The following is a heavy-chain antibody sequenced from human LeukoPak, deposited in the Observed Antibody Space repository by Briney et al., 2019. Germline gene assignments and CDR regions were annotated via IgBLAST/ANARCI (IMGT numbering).Heavy chain of an antibody. D-gene: IGHD6-19*01. J-gene: IGHJ4*02. V-gene: IGHV3-30*03. Sequence: QTGGSLRLSCAASGFSFSAYWMTWVRQAPGTGLEWVAVISYDGSNKYYADSVKGRFTISRDNSKSTLYLQMNSLRAEDTAVYYCASGFIAVAGTRVDYWGQGTLVTVSS. CDR1: GFSFSAYW. CDR3: ASGFIAVAGTRVDY. CDR2: ISYDGSNK.